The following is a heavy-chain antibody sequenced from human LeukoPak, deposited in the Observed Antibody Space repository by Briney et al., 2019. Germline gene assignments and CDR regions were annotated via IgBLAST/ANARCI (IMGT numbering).Heavy chain of an antibody. CDR1: GGTFSSYA. Sequence: SVKVSCKASGGTFSSYAISWVRQAPGQGLEWMGGIIPIFGTANYAQKFQERVTITRDMSTSTAYMELSSLRSEDTAVYYCAAGLVPAAIGDAFDIWGQGTMVTVSS. CDR2: IIPIFGTA. J-gene: IGHJ3*02. V-gene: IGHV1-69*05. D-gene: IGHD2-2*01. CDR3: AAGLVPAAIGDAFDI.